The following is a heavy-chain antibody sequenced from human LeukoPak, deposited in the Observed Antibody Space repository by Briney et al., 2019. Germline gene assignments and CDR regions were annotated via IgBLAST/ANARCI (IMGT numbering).Heavy chain of an antibody. V-gene: IGHV1-18*01. D-gene: IGHD6-13*01. J-gene: IGHJ4*02. CDR3: ATYSAAGRTYYFDY. CDR2: ISPYNGNT. CDR1: GYTFTSYG. Sequence: AASVKVSCKASGYTFTSYGISWVRQAPGQGLEWMGWISPYNGNTNYAQKLQGRVTMTRDTSTSTAYMELRSLRSVDTAVYYCATYSAAGRTYYFDYWGQGALVTVSS.